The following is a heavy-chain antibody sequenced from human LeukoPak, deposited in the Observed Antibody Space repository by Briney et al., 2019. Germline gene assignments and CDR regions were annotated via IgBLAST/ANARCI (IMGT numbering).Heavy chain of an antibody. D-gene: IGHD6-6*01. CDR2: ISSSSSYI. V-gene: IGHV3-21*01. CDR1: GFTFSSYS. CDR3: ARARSIASRHRYNWFDP. Sequence: GGSLRLSCAASGFTFSSYSMSWVRQAPGKGLEWVSSISSSSSYIYYADSVKGRFTISRDNAKNSLYLQMNSLRAEDTAVYYCARARSIASRHRYNWFDPWGQGTLVTVSS. J-gene: IGHJ5*02.